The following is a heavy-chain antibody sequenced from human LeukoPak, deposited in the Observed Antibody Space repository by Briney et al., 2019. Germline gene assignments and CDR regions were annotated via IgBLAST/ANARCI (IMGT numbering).Heavy chain of an antibody. CDR1: GYTFTGYY. V-gene: IGHV1-69*13. D-gene: IGHD3-10*01. CDR3: GFGRGSSLGFDY. CDR2: IIPIFGTA. Sequence: ASVKVSCKASGYTFTGYYMHWVRQAPGQGLEWMGGIIPIFGTANYAQKFQGRVTITADESTSTAYMELSSLRSEDTAVYYCGFGRGSSLGFDYWGQGTLVTVSS. J-gene: IGHJ4*02.